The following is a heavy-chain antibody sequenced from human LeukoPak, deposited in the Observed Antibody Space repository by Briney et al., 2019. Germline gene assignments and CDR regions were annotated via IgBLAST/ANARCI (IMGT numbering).Heavy chain of an antibody. CDR3: ARLPAYCSSTSCYYDY. J-gene: IGHJ4*02. Sequence: PGGSLRLSCAASGFTFSSYSMNWVRQAPGKGLEWVSNISSASGSIYYADSVKGRFTISRDNAKNSLFLQMNSLRAEDTAVYYCARLPAYCSSTSCYYDYWGQGTLVTVSS. CDR2: ISSASGSI. D-gene: IGHD2-2*01. V-gene: IGHV3-48*04. CDR1: GFTFSSYS.